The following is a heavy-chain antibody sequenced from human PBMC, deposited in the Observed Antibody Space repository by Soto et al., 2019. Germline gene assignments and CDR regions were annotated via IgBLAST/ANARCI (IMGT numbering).Heavy chain of an antibody. CDR1: GGSISSYY. V-gene: IGHV4-59*01. CDR2: IYYSGST. CDR3: ARFRGGWYADY. Sequence: PSETLSLTCTVSGGSISSYYWSWIRQPPGKGLEWIGYIYYSGSTNYNPSLKSRVTISVDTSKNQFSLKLSSVTAADTAVYYCARFRGGWYADYWGQGTLVTVSS. J-gene: IGHJ4*02. D-gene: IGHD6-19*01.